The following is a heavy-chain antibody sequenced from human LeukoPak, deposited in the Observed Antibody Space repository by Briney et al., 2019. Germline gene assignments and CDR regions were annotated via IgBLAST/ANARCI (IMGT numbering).Heavy chain of an antibody. CDR1: GDSISRGGYS. CDR3: ARDQLGLAVDI. CDR2: IYQSGSI. V-gene: IGHV4-30-2*01. Sequence: PSQTLSLTCAVSGDSISRGGYSWRWIRQPPGKGLDWIEYIYQSGSIYYNPSLKSRVTISVDRSKNQFSLKLSSVTAADTAVYYWARDQLGLAVDIWRQGAIVSVSS. J-gene: IGHJ3*02. D-gene: IGHD5-18*01.